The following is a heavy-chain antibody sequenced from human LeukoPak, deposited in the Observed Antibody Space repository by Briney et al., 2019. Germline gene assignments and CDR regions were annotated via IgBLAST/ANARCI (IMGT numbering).Heavy chain of an antibody. CDR2: IVGSGVTT. V-gene: IGHV3-23*01. CDR3: AKDPQWLVTTYYFDY. D-gene: IGHD6-19*01. J-gene: IGHJ4*02. CDR1: GFTFTNYG. Sequence: QPGGSLRLSCVASGFTFTNYGMNWVRQAPGKGLEWVSGIVGSGVTTYYADSVKGRFTISRDNSKNTLYLQINSLRAEDTAVYYCAKDPQWLVTTYYFDYWGQGTLVTVSS.